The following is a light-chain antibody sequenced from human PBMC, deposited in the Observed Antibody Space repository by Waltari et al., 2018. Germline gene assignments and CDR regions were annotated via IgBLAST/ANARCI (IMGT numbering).Light chain of an antibody. V-gene: IGLV2-11*01. CDR1: SSDVGGYNY. CDR3: CSYAGSYVV. CDR2: DFS. J-gene: IGLJ2*01. Sequence: QSALTQPRSVSGSPGQSVTISCTGTSSDVGGYNYVSWYQPHPGKAPKLLIYDFSKRPSGVPDRFSGSKAGNTASLTISGLQAEDEADYYCCSYAGSYVVFGGGTKLTVL.